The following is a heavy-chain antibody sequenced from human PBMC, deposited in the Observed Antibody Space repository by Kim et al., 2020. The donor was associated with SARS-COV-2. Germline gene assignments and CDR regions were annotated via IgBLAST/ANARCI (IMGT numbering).Heavy chain of an antibody. D-gene: IGHD2-2*01. Sequence: THYNPSLKSRVTISVDTSKNPFSLKLSSVTAADTAVYYCARGGQLLSFDYWGQGTLVTVSS. CDR3: ARGGQLLSFDY. CDR2: T. V-gene: IGHV4-59*09. J-gene: IGHJ4*02.